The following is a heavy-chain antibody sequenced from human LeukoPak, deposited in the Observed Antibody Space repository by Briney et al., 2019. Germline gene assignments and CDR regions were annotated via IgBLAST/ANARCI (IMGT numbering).Heavy chain of an antibody. Sequence: ASVKDSCKDPGYTRTEFTMRGVRQAPGKGLEWMGGFDPEDGETIYAQKFQGRVTMTEDTSTDTAYMELSSLRSEDKAVYYCATDRNYNDSSGDYYCWGQGTLVTVSS. J-gene: IGHJ4*02. D-gene: IGHD3-22*01. CDR3: ATDRNYNDSSGDYYC. V-gene: IGHV1-24*01. CDR2: FDPEDGET. CDR1: GYTRTEFT.